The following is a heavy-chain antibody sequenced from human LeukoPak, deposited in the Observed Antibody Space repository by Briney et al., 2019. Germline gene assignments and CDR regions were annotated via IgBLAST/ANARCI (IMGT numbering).Heavy chain of an antibody. Sequence: GESLKISCAASGFTVSSYEMNWVRQAPGEGLEWVSYISSSGSTIYYADSVKGRFTISRDNAKNSLFLQMNSLRAEDTAVYYCARTFDYWGQGTLVTVSS. V-gene: IGHV3-48*03. J-gene: IGHJ4*02. CDR2: ISSSGSTI. CDR1: GFTVSSYE. CDR3: ARTFDY.